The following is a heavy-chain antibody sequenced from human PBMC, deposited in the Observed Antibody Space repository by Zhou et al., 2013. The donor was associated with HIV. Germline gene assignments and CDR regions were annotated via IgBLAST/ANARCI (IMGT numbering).Heavy chain of an antibody. V-gene: IGHV1-2*02. D-gene: IGHD3-3*01. Sequence: VQLMQSGAEVKKPGASVKVSCKTSGYTFTGNYIHWVRQAPGQGLEWMGWINPNSGGTNYAQKFQVRVTMTRDTSIRTAYMELSRLRSDDTAVYYCARGKQYYDFWSAYPYFFDYWGLGTLVTVSS. CDR2: INPNSGGT. CDR1: GYTFTGNY. J-gene: IGHJ4*02. CDR3: ARGKQYYDFWSAYPYFFDY.